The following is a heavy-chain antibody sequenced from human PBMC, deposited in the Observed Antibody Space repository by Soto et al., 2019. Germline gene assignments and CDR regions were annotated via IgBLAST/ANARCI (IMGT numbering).Heavy chain of an antibody. CDR2: ISSAGDLI. CDR3: AKWAIAVGGEGF. Sequence: PGGSLRLSCTASGFTVSDYSVNWVRQAPGKGLEWISYISSAGDLILYADSVKGRFTIARDIAKNSLYLQMGSLRDEDSAVYYCAKWAIAVGGEGFWGQGTLVTVSS. V-gene: IGHV3-48*02. CDR1: GFTVSDYS. D-gene: IGHD2-21*01. J-gene: IGHJ4*02.